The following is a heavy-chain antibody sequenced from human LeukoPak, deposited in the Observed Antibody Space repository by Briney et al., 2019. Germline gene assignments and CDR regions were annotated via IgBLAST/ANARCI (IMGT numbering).Heavy chain of an antibody. CDR3: ARRAKNAYCFDY. Sequence: PSETLSLTCTVSGGSISSSSYFWGWIRQPPGKGLEWIGSIYYRGSTYYNPSLESRVTISVDTSKNQFSLRLSSVTAADTAVYYCARRAKNAYCFDYWGQGTLVTVSS. D-gene: IGHD1-26*01. CDR1: GGSISSSSYF. J-gene: IGHJ4*02. CDR2: IYYRGST. V-gene: IGHV4-39*01.